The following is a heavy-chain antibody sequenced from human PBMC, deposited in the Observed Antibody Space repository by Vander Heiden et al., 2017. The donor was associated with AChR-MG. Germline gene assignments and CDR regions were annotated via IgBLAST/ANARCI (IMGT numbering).Heavy chain of an antibody. J-gene: IGHJ4*02. CDR1: GYSISSGYY. CDR2: IYHSGST. Sequence: QVQLQESGPGLVKPSETLSLTCAVPGYSISSGYYWGWIRQPPGKGLEWIGSIYHSGSTYYNPSLKSRVTISVDTSKNQFSLKLSSVTAADTAVYYCAHDPQEGHNPPFDYWGQGTLVTVSS. D-gene: IGHD3-3*01. V-gene: IGHV4-38-2*01. CDR3: AHDPQEGHNPPFDY.